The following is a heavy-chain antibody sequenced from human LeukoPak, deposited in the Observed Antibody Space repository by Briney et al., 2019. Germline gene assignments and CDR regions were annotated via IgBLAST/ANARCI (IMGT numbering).Heavy chain of an antibody. V-gene: IGHV5-51*01. CDR3: ARQGGHYDYARWGVDY. CDR2: IYPGDSDT. D-gene: IGHD3-3*01. CDR1: GYSFTSYW. Sequence: GESLKISCKGSGYSFTSYWIGWVRQMLGKGLEWMGIIYPGDSDTRYSPSFQGQVTISADKSISTAYLQWSSLKASDTAMYYCARQGGHYDYARWGVDYWGQGTLVTVSS. J-gene: IGHJ4*02.